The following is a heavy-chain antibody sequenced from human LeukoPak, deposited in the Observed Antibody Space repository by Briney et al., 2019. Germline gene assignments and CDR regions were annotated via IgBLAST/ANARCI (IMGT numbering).Heavy chain of an antibody. V-gene: IGHV3-23*01. CDR1: GFTFNNYA. J-gene: IGHJ5*02. Sequence: GGSLRLSCAASGFTFNNYAMSWVRQAPGKGLEWVSAVSGSGDSYYADSVKGRFTISRDNSKNTLYLQMNSLRAEDATVYYCVACSSGSCYDDRFDPWGQGTLVTVSS. CDR3: VACSSGSCYDDRFDP. D-gene: IGHD2-2*01. CDR2: VSGSGDS.